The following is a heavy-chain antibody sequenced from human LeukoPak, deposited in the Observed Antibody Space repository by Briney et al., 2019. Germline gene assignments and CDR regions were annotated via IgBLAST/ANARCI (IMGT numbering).Heavy chain of an antibody. V-gene: IGHV3-23*01. Sequence: GGSLRLSCAASGFTFSSYEMNWVRQAPGKGLEWVSGISGSGGKTDYADSVKGRFTISRDNSKNTLYLQMNSLRAEDTAVYYCSRDRHCIGSTCYGLWGQGTRVTVSS. CDR1: GFTFSSYE. CDR2: ISGSGGKT. J-gene: IGHJ4*02. CDR3: SRDRHCIGSTCYGL. D-gene: IGHD2-15*01.